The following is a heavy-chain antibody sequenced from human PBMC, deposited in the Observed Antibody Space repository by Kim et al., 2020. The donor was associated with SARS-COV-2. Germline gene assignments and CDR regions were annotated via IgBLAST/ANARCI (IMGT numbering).Heavy chain of an antibody. CDR2: ISYDGSNK. CDR1: GFTFSRYG. V-gene: IGHV3-30*18. Sequence: GGSLRLSCAASGFTFSRYGMNWVRQPPGKGLEWVAVISYDGSNKNYEDSVKGRFTISRDKSKNTVHLQMNSLRAEDTAVYYCAKERNTGYSRGWTYYYYGMDVWGQGTPVTVSS. D-gene: IGHD6-19*01. CDR3: AKERNTGYSRGWTYYYYGMDV. J-gene: IGHJ6*02.